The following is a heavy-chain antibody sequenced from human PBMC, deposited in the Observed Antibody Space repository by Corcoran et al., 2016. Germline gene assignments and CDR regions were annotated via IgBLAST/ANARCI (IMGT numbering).Heavy chain of an antibody. Sequence: EVQLVESGGGLVKPGGSLRLSCAASGFTFSSYVMHWVRQAPGKGLEWVSSISTGSNYIYYADSVKGRFTISRVNAKNSLYLQMNSLRAEDTAVYYCARTPSYDSDYWGQGTLVTVSS. CDR2: ISTGSNYI. J-gene: IGHJ4*02. V-gene: IGHV3-21*01. CDR3: ARTPSYDSDY. D-gene: IGHD5-12*01. CDR1: GFTFSSYV.